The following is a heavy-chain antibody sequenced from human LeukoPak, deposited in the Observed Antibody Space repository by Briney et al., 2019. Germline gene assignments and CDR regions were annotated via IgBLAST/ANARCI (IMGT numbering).Heavy chain of an antibody. V-gene: IGHV4-59*02. CDR1: GGSVSSYY. CDR2: IYYSGST. D-gene: IGHD3-22*01. Sequence: KPSETLSLTCTVSGGSVSSYYWSWIRQPPGKGLEWIGYIYYSGSTNYNPSLKSRVTISVDTSKNQFSLKLSSVTAADTAVYYCARDGYYDSSGYYRNNWFDPWGQGTLVTVSS. CDR3: ARDGYYDSSGYYRNNWFDP. J-gene: IGHJ5*02.